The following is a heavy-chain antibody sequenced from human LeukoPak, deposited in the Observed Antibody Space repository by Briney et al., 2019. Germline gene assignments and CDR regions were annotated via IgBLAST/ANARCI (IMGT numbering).Heavy chain of an antibody. CDR2: VYATGST. CDR3: ALVVPAVEIDY. J-gene: IGHJ4*02. Sequence: SETLSLTCTVSGGSISTGREYWSWIRQPAGKGLEWIGRVYATGSTNYSPSLKSRATISLDPSKNQFSLKLSSVTAADTAVYYCALVVPAVEIDYWGQGTLVTVSS. D-gene: IGHD2-2*01. CDR1: GGSISTGREY. V-gene: IGHV4-61*02.